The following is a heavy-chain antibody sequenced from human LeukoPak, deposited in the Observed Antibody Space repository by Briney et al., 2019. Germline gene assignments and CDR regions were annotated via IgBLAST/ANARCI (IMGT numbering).Heavy chain of an antibody. CDR2: INPSGGST. Sequence: ASVKVSCKASGYTFTGYYIHLVRQAPGQGLEWMGIINPSGGSTSYAQKFRDRLTMTRDTSTSTLYMELSSLRSEDTAVYYCAREPPPSYSGGREYYFDYWGQGTLVTVSS. V-gene: IGHV1-46*01. CDR1: GYTFTGYY. D-gene: IGHD1-26*01. J-gene: IGHJ4*02. CDR3: AREPPPSYSGGREYYFDY.